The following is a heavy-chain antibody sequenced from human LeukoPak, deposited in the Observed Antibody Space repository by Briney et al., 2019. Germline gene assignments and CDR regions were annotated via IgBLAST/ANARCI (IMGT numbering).Heavy chain of an antibody. Sequence: SETLSLTCAVYGGSFSGYYWSWIRQPPGKGLEWIGEINHSGSTNYNPSLKSRVTISVDTSKDQFSLKLSSVTAADTAVYYCARTGYSEVSDPWGQGTLVTVSS. D-gene: IGHD5-24*01. CDR1: GGSFSGYY. CDR3: ARTGYSEVSDP. V-gene: IGHV4-34*01. J-gene: IGHJ5*02. CDR2: INHSGST.